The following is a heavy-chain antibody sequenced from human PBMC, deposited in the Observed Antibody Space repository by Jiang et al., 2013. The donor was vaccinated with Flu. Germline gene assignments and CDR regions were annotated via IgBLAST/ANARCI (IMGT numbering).Heavy chain of an antibody. CDR3: ARGPLDTAMVIDAFDI. V-gene: IGHV4-39*01. CDR1: GGSISSSSYY. D-gene: IGHD5-18*01. J-gene: IGHJ3*02. CDR2: IYYSGST. Sequence: VLLKPSETLSLTCTVSGGSISSSSYYWGWIRQPPGKGLEWIGSIYYSGSTYYNPSLKSRVTISVDTSKNQFSLKLSSVTAADTAVYYCARGPLDTAMVIDAFDIWGQGTMVTVSS.